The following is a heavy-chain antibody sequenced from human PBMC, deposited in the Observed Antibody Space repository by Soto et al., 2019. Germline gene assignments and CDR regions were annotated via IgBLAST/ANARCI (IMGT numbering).Heavy chain of an antibody. V-gene: IGHV3-21*01. D-gene: IGHD2-2*01. Sequence: EVQLVESGGGLVKPGGSLRLSCAASGFTFSSYSMNWVRQAPGKGLEWVSSISSSSSYIYYADSVKGRFTISRDNAKNSLYLQMNSLRAEDTAVYYCARDGDCSSTSCYFYYYYGMDVWGQGTTVTVSS. CDR2: ISSSSSYI. CDR3: ARDGDCSSTSCYFYYYYGMDV. CDR1: GFTFSSYS. J-gene: IGHJ6*02.